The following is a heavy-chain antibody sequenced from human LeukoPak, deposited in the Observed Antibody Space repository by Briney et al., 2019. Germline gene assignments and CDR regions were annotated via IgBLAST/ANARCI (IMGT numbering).Heavy chain of an antibody. CDR2: ISGSDSST. J-gene: IGHJ4*02. CDR3: ATNLVGAPPRHFDY. V-gene: IGHV3-23*01. D-gene: IGHD1-26*01. Sequence: GGSLRLSCAASGFTFRSYAMSWVRQAPGKGLEWVSAISGSDSSTYYADSVKGRFTISRDNSKNALYLQMNSLRAEDTAVYYCATNLVGAPPRHFDYWGQGTLVTVSS. CDR1: GFTFRSYA.